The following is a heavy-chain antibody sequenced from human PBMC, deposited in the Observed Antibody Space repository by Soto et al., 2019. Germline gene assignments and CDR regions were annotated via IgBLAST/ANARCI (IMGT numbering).Heavy chain of an antibody. D-gene: IGHD6-13*01. Sequence: GGSLRLSXAASGFTFGSFAMNWVRQAPGKGLDWVSAVSWSGGSTYSAAAVKGRFTISRDNAKNTLYLQMSSLRIEDTAVNYCARGFSAGKGSQPHFWGQGSLVAVSS. V-gene: IGHV3-23*01. CDR3: ARGFSAGKGSQPHF. J-gene: IGHJ4*02. CDR1: GFTFGSFA. CDR2: VSWSGGST.